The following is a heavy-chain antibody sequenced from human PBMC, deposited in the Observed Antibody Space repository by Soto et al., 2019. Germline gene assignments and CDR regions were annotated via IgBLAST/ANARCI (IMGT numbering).Heavy chain of an antibody. CDR2: ISYSGST. CDR1: GGSISSYY. CDR3: AREGLIPGTTYYYSGMDV. D-gene: IGHD1-7*01. J-gene: IGHJ6*02. V-gene: IGHV4-59*01. Sequence: PSETLSLTCTVSGGSISSYYWSWIRQPPGKGLEWIGYISYSGSTNYNPSLKSRVSISVDTSKNQFSLKLSSVTAADTAVYYCAREGLIPGTTYYYSGMDVWGQGTTVTVSS.